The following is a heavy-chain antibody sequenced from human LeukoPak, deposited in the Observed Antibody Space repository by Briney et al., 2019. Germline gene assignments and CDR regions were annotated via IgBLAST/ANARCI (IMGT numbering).Heavy chain of an antibody. CDR3: TANLLWFGELFQGELDY. V-gene: IGHV3-15*07. CDR1: GFTFSHAW. Sequence: GGSLRLSCAASGFTFSHAWMNWVRQAPGKGLEWVGRIKSKTDGGTTDYAAPVKGRFTISRDDSKNTLYLQMNSLKTEDTAVYYCTANLLWFGELFQGELDYWGQGTLVTVSS. CDR2: IKSKTDGGTT. J-gene: IGHJ4*02. D-gene: IGHD3-10*01.